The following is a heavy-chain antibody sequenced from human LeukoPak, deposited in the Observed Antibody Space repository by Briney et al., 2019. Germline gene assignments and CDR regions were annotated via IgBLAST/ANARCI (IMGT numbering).Heavy chain of an antibody. CDR1: GFTFSTYA. CDR2: ISGRGDST. J-gene: IGHJ6*02. V-gene: IGHV3-23*01. CDR3: ANDLTGGSYYFAVDV. Sequence: PGGSLRLSCAASGFTFSTYAMSWVRQAPGKGLEWVSAISGRGDSTYYADSVKGRFSISRDNSKNTLYLQMNNLRAEDTAVYYCANDLTGGSYYFAVDVWGPGTTVTVSS. D-gene: IGHD7-27*01.